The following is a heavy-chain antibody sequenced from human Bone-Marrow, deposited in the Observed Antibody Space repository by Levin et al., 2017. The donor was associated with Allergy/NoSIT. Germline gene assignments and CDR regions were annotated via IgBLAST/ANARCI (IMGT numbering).Heavy chain of an antibody. J-gene: IGHJ4*02. D-gene: IGHD6-19*01. Sequence: GGSLRLSCVASGLTFSSYWMNWVRQAPGKGLEWVANIKQDGREKYYVDSVKGRFTISRDNGKNSLYLQLNSLRVEDTAVYYCARGGTYSSAWYGVSGDYWGQGTLVTVS. V-gene: IGHV3-7*01. CDR3: ARGGTYSSAWYGVSGDY. CDR1: GLTFSSYW. CDR2: IKQDGREK.